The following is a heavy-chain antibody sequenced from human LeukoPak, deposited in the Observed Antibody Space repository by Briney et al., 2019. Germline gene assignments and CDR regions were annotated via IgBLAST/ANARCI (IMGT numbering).Heavy chain of an antibody. D-gene: IGHD3-22*01. CDR2: MCGTAGCT. J-gene: IGHJ5*01. CDR1: GFTFYMYA. V-gene: IGHV3-23*01. CDR3: AKDRPNFHENSGHYYRRDGDS. Sequence: GGSLRLSCQASGFTFYMYAMSWVRQAPGKGLEWVASMCGTAGCTFYPDSVKGQFTTSRDNSKNVLYLRMNSLTAEDTAIYYCAKDRPNFHENSGHYYRRDGDSWGQGTLVTVSS.